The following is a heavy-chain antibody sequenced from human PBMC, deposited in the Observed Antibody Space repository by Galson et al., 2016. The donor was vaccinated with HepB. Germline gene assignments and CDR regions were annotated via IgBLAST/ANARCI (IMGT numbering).Heavy chain of an antibody. CDR3: ARTEGIMAYAAIDY. V-gene: IGHV1-69*02. CDR1: GGSLSTYT. CDR2: IIPVLHIT. D-gene: IGHD2-8*01. J-gene: IGHJ4*02. Sequence: SCKASGGSLSTYTVSWVRQAPGQGLEWMGRIIPVLHITNYAQKFQGRLTITADDSTSTAFMELSSLRSDDTAVYYCARTEGIMAYAAIDYWGQGTLITVSS.